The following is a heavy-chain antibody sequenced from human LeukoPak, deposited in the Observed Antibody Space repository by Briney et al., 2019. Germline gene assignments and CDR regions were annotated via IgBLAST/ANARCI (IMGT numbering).Heavy chain of an antibody. Sequence: GGSLRLSCAASGFTFSSYAMHWVRQAPGKGLEWVAVISYDGSNKYYADSVKGRFTISRDNSKNTLYLQMNSLRAEDTAVYYCARLDGRWCYYDSSGYCPVDYWGQGTLVTVSS. CDR1: GFTFSSYA. J-gene: IGHJ4*02. V-gene: IGHV3-30-3*01. CDR2: ISYDGSNK. D-gene: IGHD3-22*01. CDR3: ARLDGRWCYYDSSGYCPVDY.